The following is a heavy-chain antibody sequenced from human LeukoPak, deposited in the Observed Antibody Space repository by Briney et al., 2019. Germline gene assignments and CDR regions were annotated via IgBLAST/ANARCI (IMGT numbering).Heavy chain of an antibody. D-gene: IGHD1-14*01. CDR2: INHSGST. CDR3: ARGGPDLYYFDY. V-gene: IGHV4-34*01. J-gene: IGHJ4*02. Sequence: SETLSLTCAVYGGSFSGYYWSWIRQPPGKGLEWIGEINHSGSTNYNPSPKSRVTISVDTSKNQFSLKLSSVTAADTAVYYCARGGPDLYYFDYWGQGTLVTVSS. CDR1: GGSFSGYY.